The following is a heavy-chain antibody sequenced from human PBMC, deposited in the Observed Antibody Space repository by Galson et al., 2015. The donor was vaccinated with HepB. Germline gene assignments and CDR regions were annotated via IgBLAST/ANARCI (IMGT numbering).Heavy chain of an antibody. J-gene: IGHJ6*02. CDR2: IRSSGSTT. V-gene: IGHV3-11*01. D-gene: IGHD3-10*01. CDR3: AKDLRMNDSYYYAMDV. Sequence: SLRLSCAASGFTFSDYHMSWIRQAPGKGLDWVSYIRSSGSTTYYADSVKGRFTISRDNANNSLSLQLSSLRAEDTAVYYCAKDLRMNDSYYYAMDVWGQGTTVTVSS. CDR1: GFTFSDYH.